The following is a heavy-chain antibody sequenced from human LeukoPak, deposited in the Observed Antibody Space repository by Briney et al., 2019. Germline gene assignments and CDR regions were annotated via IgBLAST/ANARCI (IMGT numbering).Heavy chain of an antibody. V-gene: IGHV3-15*01. CDR3: TREAPWYSSGRGWSDY. Sequence: GGSLRLSCAASGFTFSDAWMSWVRQAPGKGLEWIGHIKSKADRETTDYAAPVKGRFTISRDDSKNTLYLQMNSLKTEDTAVYYCTREAPWYSSGRGWSDYWGQGTLVTVSS. CDR2: IKSKADRETT. D-gene: IGHD6-19*01. J-gene: IGHJ4*02. CDR1: GFTFSDAW.